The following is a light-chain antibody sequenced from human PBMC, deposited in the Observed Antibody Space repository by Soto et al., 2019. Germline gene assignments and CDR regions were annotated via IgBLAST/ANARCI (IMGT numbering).Light chain of an antibody. CDR3: PACDDSLRAVV. J-gene: IGLJ2*01. CDR2: RNH. CDR1: RSNIGTYT. V-gene: IGLV1-44*01. Sequence: QSVLTQSPSASATPGQRVTISCSGGRSNIGTYTVNWYQQLPGTAPTLLIFRNHQRPSGVPDRFSGSKSGTSASLAISGPQSEDEADYYCPACDDSLRAVVFGRGTQLTVL.